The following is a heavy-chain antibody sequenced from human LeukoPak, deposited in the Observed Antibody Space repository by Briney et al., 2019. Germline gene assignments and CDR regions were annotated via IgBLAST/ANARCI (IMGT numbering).Heavy chain of an antibody. D-gene: IGHD6-19*01. V-gene: IGHV3-66*01. Sequence: PGGSLRLSCVASGFTFSNYWMSWVRQAPGKGLEWVSVIYSGGGTYYADSVKDRFTISRDNSKNTLYLQMNSLRAEDTAVYYCARVRGSGREYWGQGTLVTVSS. CDR2: IYSGGGT. J-gene: IGHJ4*02. CDR3: ARVRGSGREY. CDR1: GFTFSNYW.